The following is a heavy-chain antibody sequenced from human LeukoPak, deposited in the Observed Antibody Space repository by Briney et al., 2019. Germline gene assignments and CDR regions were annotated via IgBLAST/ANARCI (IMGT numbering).Heavy chain of an antibody. D-gene: IGHD3-16*01. Sequence: GGSLRLSCAASGFTFSSYSMNWVRQAPGKGLEWVSYISSSSSTIYYADSVKGRFTISRDNAKNSLYLQMNSLRAEDTAVYYGAREGIMIGARFNVFEIWGQGKMSPSLQ. CDR2: ISSSSSTI. CDR1: GFTFSSYS. V-gene: IGHV3-48*01. CDR3: AREGIMIGARFNVFEI. J-gene: IGHJ3*02.